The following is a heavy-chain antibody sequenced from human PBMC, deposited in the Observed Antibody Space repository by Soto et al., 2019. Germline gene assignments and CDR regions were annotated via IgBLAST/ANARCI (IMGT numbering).Heavy chain of an antibody. CDR1: GGTFSSYA. CDR3: AAPSFFSYKGYFDY. J-gene: IGHJ4*02. CDR2: IIPIFGTA. V-gene: IGHV1-69*06. Sequence: QVQLVQSGAEVKKPGSSVKVSCKASGGTFSSYAISWVRQAPGQGLEWMGGIIPIFGTAYYAQNFQGRVTLTADTSTSTAYMELSSLRSEDTAVFYCAAPSFFSYKGYFDYWGQGTLVTVSS. D-gene: IGHD1-1*01.